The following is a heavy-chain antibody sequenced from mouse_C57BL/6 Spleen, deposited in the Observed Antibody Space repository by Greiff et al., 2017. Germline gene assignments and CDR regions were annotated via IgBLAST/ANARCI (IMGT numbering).Heavy chain of an antibody. CDR2: ISSGSSTI. CDR3: ANLFSGYFDV. CDR1: GFTFSDYG. D-gene: IGHD3-1*01. V-gene: IGHV5-17*01. Sequence: EVMLVESGGGLVKPGGSLKLSCAASGFTFSDYGMHWVRQAPEKGLEWVAYISSGSSTIYYADTVKGRFTISRDNAKNTLFLQMTSLRSEDTAMYYCANLFSGYFDVWGTGTTVTVSS. J-gene: IGHJ1*03.